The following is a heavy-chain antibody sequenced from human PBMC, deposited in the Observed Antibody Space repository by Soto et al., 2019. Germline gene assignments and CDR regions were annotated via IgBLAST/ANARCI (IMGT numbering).Heavy chain of an antibody. CDR3: AKGSWVRDPTIYYYYGMDV. D-gene: IGHD3-10*01. CDR2: ISGSGGST. J-gene: IGHJ6*02. Sequence: EVQLLESGGGLVQPGGSLRLSCAASGFTFSSYAMSWVRQAPGKGLEWVSAISGSGGSTYYADSVKGRFTISRDNSKNTLYLQMNSLRAEDTAVYYCAKGSWVRDPTIYYYYGMDVWGQGTTVTVSS. V-gene: IGHV3-23*01. CDR1: GFTFSSYA.